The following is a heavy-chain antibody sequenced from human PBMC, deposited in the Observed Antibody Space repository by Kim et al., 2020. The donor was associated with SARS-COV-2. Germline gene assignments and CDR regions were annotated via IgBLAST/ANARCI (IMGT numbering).Heavy chain of an antibody. D-gene: IGHD1-26*01. Sequence: YAQKFQGRVTMTEDTSTDTAYMELSSLRSEDTAVYYCATNLIVGATTTDYWGQGTLVTVSS. J-gene: IGHJ4*02. CDR3: ATNLIVGATTTDY. V-gene: IGHV1-24*01.